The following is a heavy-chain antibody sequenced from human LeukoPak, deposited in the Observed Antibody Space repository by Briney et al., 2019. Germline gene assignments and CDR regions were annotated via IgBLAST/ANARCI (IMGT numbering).Heavy chain of an antibody. D-gene: IGHD5-18*01. V-gene: IGHV1-69*04. Sequence: SVKVSCKVSGGTFSNYGISWVRQAPGLGLEWMGRIIPFLGVAKSAQKLQGRVTITADTSTSTAYMELTSLTSEDTAIYYCARLDLDTPMGDYWGRGTLVTVSS. J-gene: IGHJ4*02. CDR2: IIPFLGVA. CDR3: ARLDLDTPMGDY. CDR1: GGTFSNYG.